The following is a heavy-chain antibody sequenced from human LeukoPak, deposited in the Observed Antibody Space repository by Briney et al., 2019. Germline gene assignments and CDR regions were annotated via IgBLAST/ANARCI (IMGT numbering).Heavy chain of an antibody. CDR1: GFTVSSNY. J-gene: IGHJ3*02. Sequence: PGGSLILSCAASGFTVSSNYMSWVRQAPGKGLEGVSVIYSGGSTYYADSVKGRFTISRDNSKNTLYLEMNSLRAEDTAVYYCARDAGGGDRAFDIWGQGTMVTVSS. CDR2: IYSGGST. D-gene: IGHD2-21*02. V-gene: IGHV3-53*01. CDR3: ARDAGGGDRAFDI.